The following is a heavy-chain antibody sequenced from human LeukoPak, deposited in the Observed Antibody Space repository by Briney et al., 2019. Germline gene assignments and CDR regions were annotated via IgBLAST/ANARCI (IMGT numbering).Heavy chain of an antibody. CDR1: GASIRSDY. CDR3: ARLRYRGNSDY. D-gene: IGHD4-23*01. V-gene: IGHV4-59*08. CDR2: IYNTGST. Sequence: ASETLSLTCIVSGASIRSDYWTWIRQPPGKGLEWIGSIYNTGSTNCNPSLKSRVTISIDTSNNKFSLRLSSVTAADTAVYYCARLRYRGNSDYWGQGTLVTVFS. J-gene: IGHJ4*02.